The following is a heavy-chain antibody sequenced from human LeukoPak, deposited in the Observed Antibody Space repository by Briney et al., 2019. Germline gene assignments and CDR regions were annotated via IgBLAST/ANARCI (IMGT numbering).Heavy chain of an antibody. Sequence: PGGSLRLSCAASGFTFSNHAMSWVRQAPGKGLEWVPAISGSGGSTYYADSVKGRFTISRDNSKNTLYLQMNSLRAEDTAVYYCAKDLDYCSSTSCYNWFDPWGQGTLVTVSS. CDR1: GFTFSNHA. CDR3: AKDLDYCSSTSCYNWFDP. D-gene: IGHD2-2*01. J-gene: IGHJ5*02. V-gene: IGHV3-23*01. CDR2: ISGSGGST.